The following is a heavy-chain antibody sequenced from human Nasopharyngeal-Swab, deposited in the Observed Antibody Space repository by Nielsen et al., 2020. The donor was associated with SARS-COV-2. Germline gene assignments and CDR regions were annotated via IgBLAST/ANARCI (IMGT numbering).Heavy chain of an antibody. V-gene: IGHV5-51*01. Sequence: GESLKISCKGSGYRFSTYWIVWVRQMPGRGLEWMGTIYPGDSDTRYSPSFQGQATISADKSMNTAHLQWSSLKAADTAMYYCARSSQSYGYEFDFWGQGTLVTVPP. J-gene: IGHJ5*01. CDR3: ARSSQSYGYEFDF. D-gene: IGHD3-16*01. CDR1: GYRFSTYW. CDR2: IYPGDSDT.